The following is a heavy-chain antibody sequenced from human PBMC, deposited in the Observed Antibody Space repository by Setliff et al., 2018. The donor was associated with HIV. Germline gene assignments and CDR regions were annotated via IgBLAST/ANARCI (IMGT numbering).Heavy chain of an antibody. Sequence: PSETLSLTCNVSGDSISGYYWGWIRQPPGKKLEWIGYIHSSGSTIYSASLKSRVSISVDTSKNQVSLRLSSVTAADTAVYHCSRGSYYMDVWGKGTTVTVSS. CDR3: SRGSYYMDV. CDR1: GDSISGYY. D-gene: IGHD3-16*01. V-gene: IGHV4-59*08. J-gene: IGHJ6*03. CDR2: IHSSGST.